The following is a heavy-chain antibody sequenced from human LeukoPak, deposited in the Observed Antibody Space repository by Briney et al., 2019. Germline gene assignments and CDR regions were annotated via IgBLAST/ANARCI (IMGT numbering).Heavy chain of an antibody. Sequence: PSETPSLTCTVSGYSISSGYYWGWIRQPPGKGLEWIGSIYHSGSTYYNPSLKSRVTISVDTSKNQFSLKLSSVTAADTAVYYCARLRVRGHYMDVWGKGTTVTISS. CDR3: ARLRVRGHYMDV. CDR1: GYSISSGYY. J-gene: IGHJ6*03. D-gene: IGHD3-10*01. CDR2: IYHSGST. V-gene: IGHV4-38-2*02.